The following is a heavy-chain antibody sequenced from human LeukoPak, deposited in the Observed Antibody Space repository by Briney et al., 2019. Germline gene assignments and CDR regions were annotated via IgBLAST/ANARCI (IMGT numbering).Heavy chain of an antibody. CDR2: ISTSGST. V-gene: IGHV4-4*07. CDR3: ARGIWEMATIPYWYFDI. D-gene: IGHD5-24*01. J-gene: IGHJ2*01. CDR1: GAFISNYY. Sequence: SETLSLTCTVSGAFISNYYWSWIRQPAGKGLEWIGRISTSGSTNYNPSLKSRVTMSVDTSKNQFSLKLSSVTAADTALYYCARGIWEMATIPYWYFDIWGRGTLVTVSS.